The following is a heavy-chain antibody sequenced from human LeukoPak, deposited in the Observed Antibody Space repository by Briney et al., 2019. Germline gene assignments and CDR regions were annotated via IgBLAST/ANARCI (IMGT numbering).Heavy chain of an antibody. Sequence: GGSLRLSCAASGFTFSSYAMHWVRQAPGKGLEWVAVISYDGSNKYYADSVKGRFTISRDNPKNTLYLQMNSLRAEDTAVYYCARDPASTYGDYSIDGMDVWGQGTTVTVSS. CDR2: ISYDGSNK. D-gene: IGHD4-17*01. CDR1: GFTFSSYA. J-gene: IGHJ6*02. CDR3: ARDPASTYGDYSIDGMDV. V-gene: IGHV3-30-3*01.